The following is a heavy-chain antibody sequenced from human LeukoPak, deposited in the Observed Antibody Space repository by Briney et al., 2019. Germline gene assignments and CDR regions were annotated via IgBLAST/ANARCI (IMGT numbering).Heavy chain of an antibody. V-gene: IGHV4-34*01. Sequence: PSETLSLTCAVYGGSFSGYYWSWIRQPPGKGLEWIGEINHSGSTNYNTSLKSRVTISVDTSKNQFSLKLSSVTAADTAVYYCARVGSGSYYSGGAYYYYSYMDVWGKGTTVTVSS. CDR2: INHSGST. D-gene: IGHD3-10*01. CDR1: GGSFSGYY. CDR3: ARVGSGSYYSGGAYYYYSYMDV. J-gene: IGHJ6*03.